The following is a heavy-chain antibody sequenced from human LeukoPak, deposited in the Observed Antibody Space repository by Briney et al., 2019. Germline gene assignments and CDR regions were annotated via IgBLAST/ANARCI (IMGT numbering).Heavy chain of an antibody. V-gene: IGHV5-51*01. Sequence: GESLKISCQASGYSFMTYWIGWVRQMPGKGLEWMAIIYPGDSDAKYSPSFQDQVTISADKSINTAYLHWRSLKASDTAMYYCARLSMIDTFDIWGLGTVVTVSS. J-gene: IGHJ3*02. D-gene: IGHD3-22*01. CDR1: GYSFMTYW. CDR3: ARLSMIDTFDI. CDR2: IYPGDSDA.